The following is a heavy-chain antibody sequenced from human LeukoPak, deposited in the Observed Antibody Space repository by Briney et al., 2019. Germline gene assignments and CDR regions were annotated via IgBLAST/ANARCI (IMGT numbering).Heavy chain of an antibody. D-gene: IGHD4-23*01. V-gene: IGHV1-58*02. CDR2: IVVGSGNT. CDR3: AAFAYGGNPYFDY. CDR1: GFTFTSSS. Sequence: SVKVSCKASGFTFTSSSMQWVRQARGQRLECIGWIVVGSGNTNYAQKFQERVAITRDMSTSTAYMELRSLRSEDPAVYYCAAFAYGGNPYFDYWGQGTLVTVSS. J-gene: IGHJ4*02.